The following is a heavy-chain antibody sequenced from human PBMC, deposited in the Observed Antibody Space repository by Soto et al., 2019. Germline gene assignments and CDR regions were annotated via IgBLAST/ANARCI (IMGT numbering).Heavy chain of an antibody. J-gene: IGHJ4*02. CDR1: GFTFSSYG. CDR3: ARDGYCSGGSCYSVPVFDY. Sequence: QVQLVESGGGVVQPGRSLRLSCAASGFTFSSYGMHWVRQAPGKGLEWVAVIWYDGSNKYYADSVKGRFTISRDNSKXXLXLQMNSLRAEDTAVYYFARDGYCSGGSCYSVPVFDYWGQGTLVTVSS. V-gene: IGHV3-33*01. CDR2: IWYDGSNK. D-gene: IGHD2-15*01.